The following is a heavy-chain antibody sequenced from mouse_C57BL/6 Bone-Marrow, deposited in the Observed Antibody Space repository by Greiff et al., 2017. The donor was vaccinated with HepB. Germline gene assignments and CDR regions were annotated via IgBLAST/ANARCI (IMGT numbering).Heavy chain of an antibody. D-gene: IGHD2-3*01. V-gene: IGHV1-82*01. CDR3: ARWDGYYSWYFDV. CDR2: IYPGDGDT. Sequence: QVQLQQSGPELVKPGASVKISCKASGYAFSSSWMNWVKQSPGKGLEWIGRIYPGDGDTNYNGKFKGKATLTADKSSSTAYMQLSSLTSEDSAVYFCARWDGYYSWYFDVWGTGTTVTVSS. CDR1: GYAFSSSW. J-gene: IGHJ1*03.